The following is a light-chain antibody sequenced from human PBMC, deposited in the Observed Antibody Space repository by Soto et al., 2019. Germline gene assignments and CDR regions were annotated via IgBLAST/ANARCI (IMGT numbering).Light chain of an antibody. CDR3: QSFDTSLNRV. V-gene: IGLV1-40*01. J-gene: IGLJ2*01. CDR1: SSNIGAGYD. Sequence: QPVLTQPPSVSGAPGQRVSISCTGSSSNIGAGYDVHWYKQLPGTAPKLLIYANSNRPSGVPDRFSGSKSGTSASLAITGLQADDEADYYCQSFDTSLNRVFGGGTQLTVL. CDR2: ANS.